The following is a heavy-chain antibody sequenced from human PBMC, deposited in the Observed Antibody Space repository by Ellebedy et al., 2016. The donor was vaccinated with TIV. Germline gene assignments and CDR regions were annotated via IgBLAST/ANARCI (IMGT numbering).Heavy chain of an antibody. D-gene: IGHD6-13*01. Sequence: AASVKVSCKASGYTFTGYYMHWVRQAPGQGLEWMGWINPNSGGTNYAQKFQGRVTMTRDTSISTAYMELSRLRSDDTAVYYCARDFGAAAPYNWFDPWGQGTLVTVSS. CDR1: GYTFTGYY. CDR2: INPNSGGT. CDR3: ARDFGAAAPYNWFDP. V-gene: IGHV1-2*02. J-gene: IGHJ5*02.